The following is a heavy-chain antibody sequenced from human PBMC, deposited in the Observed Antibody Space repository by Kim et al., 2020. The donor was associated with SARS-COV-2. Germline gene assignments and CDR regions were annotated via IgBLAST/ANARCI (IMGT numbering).Heavy chain of an antibody. D-gene: IGHD6-13*01. CDR2: ISGSGGST. CDR1: GFTFSSYA. CDR3: AKGSSWYLDAFDI. V-gene: IGHV3-23*01. J-gene: IGHJ3*02. Sequence: GGSLRLSCAASGFTFSSYAMSWVRQAPGKGLEWGSAISGSGGSTYYADSVKGRFTISRDNSKNTLYLQMNSLRAEDTAVYYCAKGSSWYLDAFDIWGQGTMVTVSS.